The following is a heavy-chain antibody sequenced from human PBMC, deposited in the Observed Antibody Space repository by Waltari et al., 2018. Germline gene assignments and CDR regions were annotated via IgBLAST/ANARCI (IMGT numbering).Heavy chain of an antibody. V-gene: IGHV4-39*07. CDR1: GGSISSSSYY. D-gene: IGHD6-19*01. J-gene: IGHJ4*02. Sequence: QLQLQESGPGLVKPSETLSLTCTVSGGSISSSSYYWGWIRQPPGKGLEWIGSINSTGKTHSNPSLKTPVTISVHTPKNQFSLKLSSVTAADTAVYYCARISAVSLPSFDYWGQGTLVTVSS. CDR2: INSTGKT. CDR3: ARISAVSLPSFDY.